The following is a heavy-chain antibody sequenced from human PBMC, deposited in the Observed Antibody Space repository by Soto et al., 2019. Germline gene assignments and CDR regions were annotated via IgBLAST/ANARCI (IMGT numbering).Heavy chain of an antibody. CDR3: ERDKDRLQLGGNYYYILDV. J-gene: IGHJ6*02. V-gene: IGHV1-69*12. D-gene: IGHD5-12*01. CDR2: IMPIFRTP. CDR1: GGTFTTSA. Sequence: QVQLEPSGAEVKRPGSSVKVSCKASGGTFTTSAISWVRQAPGQGLEWMAGIMPIFRTPDYAQKFQGRVTVTADESTSTAYMELSGLRSDDTAVYYCERDKDRLQLGGNYYYILDVWGQGTTVTVSS.